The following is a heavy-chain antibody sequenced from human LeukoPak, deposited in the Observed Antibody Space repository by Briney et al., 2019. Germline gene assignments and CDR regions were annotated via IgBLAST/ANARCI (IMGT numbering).Heavy chain of an antibody. Sequence: GRSLRLSCAASGFTFSSYGMHWVRQAPGKGLEWVGRIKSKVDGGTTDYGAPVKGRFTISRDDSRNTLYLQMNSLKTEDTAVYYCTTDAGYTSRWYNYWGQGTLVTVSS. J-gene: IGHJ4*02. V-gene: IGHV3-15*01. CDR2: IKSKVDGGTT. CDR1: GFTFSSYG. D-gene: IGHD6-13*01. CDR3: TTDAGYTSRWYNY.